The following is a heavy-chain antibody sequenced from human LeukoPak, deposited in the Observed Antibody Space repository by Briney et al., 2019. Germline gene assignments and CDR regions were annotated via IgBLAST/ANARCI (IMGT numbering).Heavy chain of an antibody. J-gene: IGHJ4*02. Sequence: GGSLRLSCAAPGFAFSSYDMHWVRQATGKGLEWVSAIGTAGDTYYPGSVKGRFTISRENAKNSLYLQMNSLRAGDTAVYYCARARGSITMVKRGFSRPPEYYFDYWGQGTLVTVSS. CDR3: ARARGSITMVKRGFSRPPEYYFDY. CDR2: IGTAGDT. V-gene: IGHV3-13*01. CDR1: GFAFSSYD. D-gene: IGHD3-10*01.